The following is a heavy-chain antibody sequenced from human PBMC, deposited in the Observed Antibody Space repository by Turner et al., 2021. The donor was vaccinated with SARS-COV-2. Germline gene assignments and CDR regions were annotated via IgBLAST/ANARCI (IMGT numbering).Heavy chain of an antibody. D-gene: IGHD2-15*01. CDR1: GGSISSKS. CDR3: ARHQGSGSGYDHGMNV. Sequence: QVQLQESGPGLVRPSETLSLTCTVSGGSISSKSWRWIRQSRGWGLEWIGYFYKIGSIDYNPSLRSRVTISVDTSKNQLSLNLISVTAADTAVYYCARHQGSGSGYDHGMNVWGQGTAVIVSS. J-gene: IGHJ6*02. CDR2: FYKIGSI. V-gene: IGHV4-59*08.